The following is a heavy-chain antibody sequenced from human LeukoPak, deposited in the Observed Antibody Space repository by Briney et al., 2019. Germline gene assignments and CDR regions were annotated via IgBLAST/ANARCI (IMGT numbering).Heavy chain of an antibody. CDR2: INHSGST. CDR1: GGSFSGYY. J-gene: IGHJ4*02. D-gene: IGHD5-18*01. Sequence: PSETLSLTCAVYGGSFSGYYWSWLRQPPGKGLEWIGEINHSGSTNYNPSLKSRVTISVDTSKNQFSLKLSSVTAADTAVYYCARDSPAMAPTIDYWGQGTLVTVSS. CDR3: ARDSPAMAPTIDY. V-gene: IGHV4-34*01.